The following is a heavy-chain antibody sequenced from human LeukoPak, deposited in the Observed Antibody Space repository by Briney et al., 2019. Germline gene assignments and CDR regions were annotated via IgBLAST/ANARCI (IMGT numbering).Heavy chain of an antibody. CDR3: ARRLPFVVVPAAMQTDDY. Sequence: PSETLSLTCTVSGVSIRSLSYYWAWIRQSPGKGLEWIGSIYYSGSTYYNPSLKSRVTISVDTSKNQFSLKLSSVTAADTAVYYCARRLPFVVVPAAMQTDDYWGQGTLVTVSS. V-gene: IGHV4-39*01. J-gene: IGHJ4*02. CDR1: GVSIRSLSYY. CDR2: IYYSGST. D-gene: IGHD2-2*01.